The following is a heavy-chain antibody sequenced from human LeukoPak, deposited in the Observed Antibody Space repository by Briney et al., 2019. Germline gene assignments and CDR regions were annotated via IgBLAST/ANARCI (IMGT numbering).Heavy chain of an antibody. D-gene: IGHD6-13*01. CDR3: AKDRVPYSSPTYYFDY. CDR2: MKPDGNEK. V-gene: IGHV3-7*01. J-gene: IGHJ4*02. Sequence: GGSLRLSCAASGFTFSSYWMSWVRQVPGRGLEWVANMKPDGNEKYYVDSVKGRFTISRDNAKNSLYLQMNSLRAEDTAVYYCAKDRVPYSSPTYYFDYWGQGTLVTVSS. CDR1: GFTFSSYW.